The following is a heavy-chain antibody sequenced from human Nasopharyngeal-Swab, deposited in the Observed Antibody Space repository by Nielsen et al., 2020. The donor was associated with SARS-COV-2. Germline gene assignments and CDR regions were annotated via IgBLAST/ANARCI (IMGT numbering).Heavy chain of an antibody. V-gene: IGHV3-23*01. J-gene: IGHJ3*02. CDR1: GFTFNIYA. CDR3: AKDDVVRGDAFDI. Sequence: GGSLRLSCIASGFTFNIYAMAWVRRTPGRGLQWVPGISASGGSTYYTDSVKGRFAVSRDNSRNTLYLQMHSLRVEDTALYYCAKDDVVRGDAFDIWGQGTMVTVSS. CDR2: ISASGGST. D-gene: IGHD3-10*01.